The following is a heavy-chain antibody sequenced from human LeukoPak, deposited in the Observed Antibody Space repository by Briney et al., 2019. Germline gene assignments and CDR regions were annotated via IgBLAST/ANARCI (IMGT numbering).Heavy chain of an antibody. J-gene: IGHJ6*02. CDR1: GGSISSLY. CDR2: IYYTGST. Sequence: SETLSLTCSVSGGSISSLYWSWIRQPPGKGLEWIGYIYYTGSTNYNPSLKSRVTIFVDMSKNQFSLRLSSVTAADTALYYCARTSLRSFYGMDVWGQGTTVTVSS. CDR3: ARTSLRSFYGMDV. D-gene: IGHD2-15*01. V-gene: IGHV4-59*08.